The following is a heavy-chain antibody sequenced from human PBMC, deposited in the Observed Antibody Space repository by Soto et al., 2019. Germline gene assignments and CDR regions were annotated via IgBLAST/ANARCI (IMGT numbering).Heavy chain of an antibody. Sequence: VQLVESGGGVVQPGRSLRLSCAASGFTFSSYAMHWVRQAPGKGLEWVAVISYDGSNKYYADSVKGRFTISRDNSKNTLYLQMNSLRAEDTAVYYCARDSGSNYDFWKGGMDVWGQGTTVTVSS. CDR1: GFTFSSYA. CDR3: ARDSGSNYDFWKGGMDV. D-gene: IGHD3-3*01. J-gene: IGHJ6*02. CDR2: ISYDGSNK. V-gene: IGHV3-30-3*01.